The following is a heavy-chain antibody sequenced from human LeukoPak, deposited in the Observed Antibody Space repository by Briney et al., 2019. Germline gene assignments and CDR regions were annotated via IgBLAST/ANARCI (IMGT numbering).Heavy chain of an antibody. Sequence: SETLSLTCTVSGASISRYYWSWVRQPPGKGLEWIGYIHYSGSTNYNPSLKSRVTISVDTSKNQFSLKLSAVTAADTAVYYCARRGEYFQHWGQGTLVTVSS. CDR2: IHYSGST. J-gene: IGHJ1*01. CDR3: ARRGEYFQH. CDR1: GASISRYY. V-gene: IGHV4-59*08.